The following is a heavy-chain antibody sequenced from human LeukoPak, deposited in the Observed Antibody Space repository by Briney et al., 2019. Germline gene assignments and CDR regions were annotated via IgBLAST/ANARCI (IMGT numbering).Heavy chain of an antibody. CDR2: INSDGSST. CDR3: ARGDYTYGDYFDY. J-gene: IGHJ4*02. V-gene: IGHV3-74*01. CDR1: GFTFSNAW. D-gene: IGHD5-18*01. Sequence: GGSLRLSCAASGFTFSNAWMSWVRQAPGKGLVWVSRINSDGSSTSYADSVKGRFTISRDNAKNTLYLQMNSLRAEDTAVYYCARGDYTYGDYFDYWGQGTLVTVSS.